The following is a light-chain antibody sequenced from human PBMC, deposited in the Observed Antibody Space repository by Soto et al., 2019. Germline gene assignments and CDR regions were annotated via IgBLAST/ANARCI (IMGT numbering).Light chain of an antibody. V-gene: IGLV7-43*01. CDR2: STS. CDR3: LLYYGGAELGV. CDR1: TGAVTSGYY. J-gene: IGLJ3*02. Sequence: QAVVTQEPSLTVSPGGTVTLTCASSTGAVTSGYYPNWFQQKPGQAPRALIYSTSNKQSWTPARFSGSLLGGKAALTLSGVQPEDEAEYYCLLYYGGAELGVFSRGTKLTV.